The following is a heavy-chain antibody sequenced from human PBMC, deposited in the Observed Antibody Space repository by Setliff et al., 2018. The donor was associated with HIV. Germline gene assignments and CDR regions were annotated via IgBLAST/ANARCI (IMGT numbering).Heavy chain of an antibody. V-gene: IGHV3-23*01. CDR1: GFTFSSYA. D-gene: IGHD5-12*01. CDR3: AKAPPYIVATISAFDI. CDR2: ISGSGGST. J-gene: IGHJ3*02. Sequence: GASVKVSCAASGFTFSSYAMSWVRQAPGKGLEWVSAISGSGGSTYYADSVKGRFTISRDNSKNTLYLQMNSLRAEDTAVYYCAKAPPYIVATISAFDIWGQVTMVTVSS.